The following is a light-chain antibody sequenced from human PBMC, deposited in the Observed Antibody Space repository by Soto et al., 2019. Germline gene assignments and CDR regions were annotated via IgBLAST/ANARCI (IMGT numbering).Light chain of an antibody. CDR1: SHNIGNNF. CDR2: RNN. Sequence: QSVVTQPPSASGTPGQRVTISCSGSSHNIGNNFVSWYQQLPGTAPKLLIYRNNQRPSGVPGRFSGSKSGTSASLAISGLRSEDEAHYYCAVWDDSRVAVFGGGTKVTVL. CDR3: AVWDDSRVAV. J-gene: IGLJ3*02. V-gene: IGLV1-47*01.